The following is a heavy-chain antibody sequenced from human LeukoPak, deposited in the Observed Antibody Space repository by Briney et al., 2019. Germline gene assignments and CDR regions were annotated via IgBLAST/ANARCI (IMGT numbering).Heavy chain of an antibody. CDR2: IYTSGST. V-gene: IGHV4-61*02. CDR3: ARPIAVGTILDRFDP. J-gene: IGHJ5*02. Sequence: KPSETLSLTCTVSGGSISSGSYYWSWIRQPAGKGLEWIGRIYTSGSTNYNPSLKSRATISVDTSKNHFSLKLSSVTVADTAIYYCARPIAVGTILDRFDPWGQGTLVIVSS. CDR1: GGSISSGSYY. D-gene: IGHD3-9*01.